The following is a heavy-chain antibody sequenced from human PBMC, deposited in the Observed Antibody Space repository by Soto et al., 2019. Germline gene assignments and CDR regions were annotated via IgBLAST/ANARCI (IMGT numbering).Heavy chain of an antibody. CDR3: ARDGYDCSSTSCYEAAMGV. CDR2: INPSGGST. Sequence: GASVKVSCKASGYTFTSYYMHWVRQAPGQGLEWMGIINPSGGSTSYAQKFQGRVTMTRDTSTSTVYMELSSLRSEDTAVYYCARDGYDCSSTSCYEAAMGVWGQGTTVTVSS. J-gene: IGHJ6*02. CDR1: GYTFTSYY. V-gene: IGHV1-46*03. D-gene: IGHD2-2*01.